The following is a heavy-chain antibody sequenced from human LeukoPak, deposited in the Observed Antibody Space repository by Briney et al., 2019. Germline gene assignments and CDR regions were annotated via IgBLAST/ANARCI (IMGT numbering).Heavy chain of an antibody. V-gene: IGHV3-48*01. J-gene: IGHJ3*02. D-gene: IGHD6-19*01. CDR2: ISSSSSTI. CDR3: AKLPLAVAGEYGAFDI. Sequence: PGGSLRLSCAASGFAFSSYSMNWVRQAPGKGLEWVSYISSSSSTIYYADSVKGRFTISRDNAKNSLYLQMNSLRAEDTAVYYCAKLPLAVAGEYGAFDIWGQGTMVTVSS. CDR1: GFAFSSYS.